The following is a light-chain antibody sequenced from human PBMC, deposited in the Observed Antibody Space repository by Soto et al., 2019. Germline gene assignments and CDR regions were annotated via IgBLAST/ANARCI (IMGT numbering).Light chain of an antibody. CDR2: EAS. CDR3: QHFLTYPLT. CDR1: QRISSW. Sequence: GDRVTLTCRASQRISSWLAWYQQKPGKAPKLLIYEASILQSGVPSRFSGSGSGTEFTLTISGLQADDFATYYCQHFLTYPLTFGGGTKVDI. J-gene: IGKJ4*01. V-gene: IGKV1-5*03.